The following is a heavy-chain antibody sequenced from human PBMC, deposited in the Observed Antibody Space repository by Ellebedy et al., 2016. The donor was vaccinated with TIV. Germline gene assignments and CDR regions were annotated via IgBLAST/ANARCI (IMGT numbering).Heavy chain of an antibody. J-gene: IGHJ6*02. V-gene: IGHV3-48*01. CDR3: ARAPSYLGDIVVVPAASLRAYYYGMDV. CDR2: ISSSSSTI. D-gene: IGHD2-2*01. Sequence: PGGSLRLSCAAPGFTTSSYSMNWVRQAPGKGLEWVSYISSSSSTIYYADTVKGRFTVSRDNAKNSLYLQMNSLRAEDTAVYYCARAPSYLGDIVVVPAASLRAYYYGMDVWGQGTTVTVSS. CDR1: GFTTSSYS.